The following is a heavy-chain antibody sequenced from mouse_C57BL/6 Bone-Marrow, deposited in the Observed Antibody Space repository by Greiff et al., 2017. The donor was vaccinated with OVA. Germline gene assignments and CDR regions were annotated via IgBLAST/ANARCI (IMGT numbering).Heavy chain of an antibody. CDR2: INSDGGST. CDR1: EYEFPSHD. Sequence: EVKLMESGGGLVQPGESLKLSCESNEYEFPSHDMSWVRKTPEKRLELVAAINSDGGSTYYPDTMERRFIISRDTTKKTLYLQMSSLRSEDTALYYCARRGDYDGYAMDYWGQGTSVTVSS. V-gene: IGHV5-2*01. D-gene: IGHD2-4*01. J-gene: IGHJ4*01. CDR3: ARRGDYDGYAMDY.